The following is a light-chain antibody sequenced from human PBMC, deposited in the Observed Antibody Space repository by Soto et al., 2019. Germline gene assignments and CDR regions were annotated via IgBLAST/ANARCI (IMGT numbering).Light chain of an antibody. Sequence: QLVLTQSPSASASLGASVKLTCTLSSGHSNYAIAWHQQQPEKGPRYLMKLNRDGSHSKGDGIPNRFSGASSGAERYLTISSLQSEDEAGYYCQTWGTGIVIFGGGTKLTVL. V-gene: IGLV4-69*01. CDR3: QTWGTGIVI. CDR1: SGHSNYA. CDR2: LNRDGSH. J-gene: IGLJ2*01.